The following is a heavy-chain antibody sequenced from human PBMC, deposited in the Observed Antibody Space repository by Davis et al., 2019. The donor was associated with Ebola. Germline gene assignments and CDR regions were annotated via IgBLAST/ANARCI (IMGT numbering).Heavy chain of an antibody. CDR2: IKSKTDGGTT. V-gene: IGHV3-15*01. Sequence: GESLKISCAASGFTFSNAWMSWVRQAPGKGLEWVGRIKSKTDGGTTDYAAPVKGRFTISRDDSKNTLYLQMNSLKTEDTAVYYCTTPGPYGDYLGFSSHRGQGTLVTVSS. D-gene: IGHD4-17*01. CDR3: TTPGPYGDYLGFSSH. J-gene: IGHJ4*02. CDR1: GFTFSNAW.